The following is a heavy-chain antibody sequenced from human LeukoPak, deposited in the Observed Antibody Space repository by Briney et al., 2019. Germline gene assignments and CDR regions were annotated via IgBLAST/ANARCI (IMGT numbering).Heavy chain of an antibody. CDR1: GFTFSNAR. CDR3: TTDPPVPADDAFDI. V-gene: IGHV3-15*01. J-gene: IGHJ3*02. CDR2: IKSKTDGGTT. D-gene: IGHD2-2*01. Sequence: GGSLRLSCAASGFTFSNARMSWVRQAPGKGLEWGGRIKSKTDGGTTDYAAPVKGRFTISRDDSKNTLYLQMNSLKTEDTAVYYCTTDPPVPADDAFDIWGQGTMVTVSS.